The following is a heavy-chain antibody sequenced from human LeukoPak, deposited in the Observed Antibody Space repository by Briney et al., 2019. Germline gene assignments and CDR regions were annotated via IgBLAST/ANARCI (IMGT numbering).Heavy chain of an antibody. Sequence: GGSLRLSCAASGFTFSSYAMSWVRQAPGKGLEWVSYISSSGSTIYYADSVKGRFTISRDNAKNSLYLQMNSLRAEDTAVYYCARAMRTTAGYYFDYWGQGILVTVSS. CDR3: ARAMRTTAGYYFDY. CDR2: ISSSGSTI. V-gene: IGHV3-48*03. J-gene: IGHJ4*02. CDR1: GFTFSSYA. D-gene: IGHD4-17*01.